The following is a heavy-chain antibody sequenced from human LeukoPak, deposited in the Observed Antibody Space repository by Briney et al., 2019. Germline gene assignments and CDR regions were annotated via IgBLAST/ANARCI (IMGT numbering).Heavy chain of an antibody. CDR3: ARGMTVFGVVIKSGMDV. CDR1: GGSISSYY. D-gene: IGHD3-3*01. V-gene: IGHV4-59*01. J-gene: IGHJ6*02. CDR2: IYYSGST. Sequence: SETLSLACAVSGGSISSYYWTWIRQPPGKGLEWIGYIYYSGSTNYNPSLKSRVTISLDTSKNQFSLKLTSVTAADTAVYYCARGMTVFGVVIKSGMDVWGQGTTVTVSS.